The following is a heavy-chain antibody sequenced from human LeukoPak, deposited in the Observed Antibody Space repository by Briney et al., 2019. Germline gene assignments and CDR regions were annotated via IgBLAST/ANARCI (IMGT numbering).Heavy chain of an antibody. J-gene: IGHJ4*02. V-gene: IGHV4-38-2*02. Sequence: SEALSLTCTVSGYSISSGYYRGWIRQPPGKGLEWIGSIHHSGSTNYNPSLKSRVTISLDTSKNQFSLKLSSVTAADTAVYYCARRTVRGVIAYWGQGTLVTVSS. CDR2: IHHSGST. D-gene: IGHD3-10*01. CDR1: GYSISSGYY. CDR3: ARRTVRGVIAY.